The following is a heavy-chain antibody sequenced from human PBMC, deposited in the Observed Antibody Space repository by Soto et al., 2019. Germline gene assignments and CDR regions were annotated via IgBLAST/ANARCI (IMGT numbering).Heavy chain of an antibody. V-gene: IGHV4-61*08. CDR2: IYYSGGT. CDR1: GAALSSGGYF. Sequence: PSETLSLTCTVSGAALSSGGYFCTWVRQPPGKGLEWLGYIYYSGGTNSNPSLKSRVTISLDKSKSQFSLRLISVTAADTAVYYCTREQSDDNYFDPWGQGTLVTVSS. D-gene: IGHD6-19*01. CDR3: TREQSDDNYFDP. J-gene: IGHJ5*02.